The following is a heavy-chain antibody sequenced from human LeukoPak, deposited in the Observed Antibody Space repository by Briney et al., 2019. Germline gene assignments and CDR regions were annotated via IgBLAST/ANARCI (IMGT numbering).Heavy chain of an antibody. CDR2: INPSGGST. V-gene: IGHV1-46*01. Sequence: ASVKVSCKASGYTFTSYYMHWVRQAPGQGLEWMGIINPSGGSTSYAQKFQGRVTMTRDTSTSTVYMELSSLRSEDTAVYYCAATSYGDYPFDYWGQGTLVTVSS. CDR1: GYTFTSYY. J-gene: IGHJ4*02. CDR3: AATSYGDYPFDY. D-gene: IGHD4-17*01.